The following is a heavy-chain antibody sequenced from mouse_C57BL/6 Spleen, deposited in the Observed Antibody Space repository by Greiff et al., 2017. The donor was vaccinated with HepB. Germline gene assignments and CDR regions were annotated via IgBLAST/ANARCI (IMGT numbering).Heavy chain of an antibody. J-gene: IGHJ1*03. CDR3: ARNYYGSSPSYWYFDV. D-gene: IGHD1-1*01. CDR1: GYTFTSYD. Sequence: QVQLQQSGPELVKPGASVKLSCKASGYTFTSYDINWVKQRPGQGLEWIGWIYPRDGSTKYNEKFKGKATLTVDTSSRTAYMELHSLTSEDSAVYFCARNYYGSSPSYWYFDVWGTGTTVTVSS. CDR2: IYPRDGST. V-gene: IGHV1-85*01.